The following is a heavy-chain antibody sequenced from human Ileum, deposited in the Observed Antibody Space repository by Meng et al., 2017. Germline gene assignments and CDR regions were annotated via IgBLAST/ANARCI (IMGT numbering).Heavy chain of an antibody. CDR3: ARDHWGSLDY. CDR2: GST. Sequence: QTQLQESGPGPVRPSGTLSLPCTVLGACVSSNNDGWGWIRQPPGKGLEWIGYGSTNHNPSLKSRVTISVDTSKNQFFLTLNSVTAADTAIYYCARDHWGSLDYWGQGILVTVSS. V-gene: IGHV4-61*01. J-gene: IGHJ4*02. D-gene: IGHD7-27*01. CDR1: GACVSSNNDG.